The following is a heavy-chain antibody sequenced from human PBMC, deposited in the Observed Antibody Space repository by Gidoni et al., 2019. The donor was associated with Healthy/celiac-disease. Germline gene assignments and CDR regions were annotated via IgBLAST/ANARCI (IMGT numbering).Heavy chain of an antibody. J-gene: IGHJ4*02. CDR3: ARGRGPIVRYFDY. Sequence: QVQLQQWGAGLLTPSETLSLTCAVYGGSFSGYYWSWIRQPPGKGLEWIGEIKHSGSTNYNPSLKSRVTIAVDTSKNQFSLKLSSVTAADTAVYYCARGRGPIVRYFDYWGQGTLVTVSS. CDR2: IKHSGST. D-gene: IGHD3-22*01. V-gene: IGHV4-34*01. CDR1: GGSFSGYY.